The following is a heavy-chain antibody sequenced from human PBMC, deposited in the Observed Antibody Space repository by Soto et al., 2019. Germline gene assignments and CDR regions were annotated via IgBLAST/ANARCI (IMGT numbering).Heavy chain of an antibody. Sequence: SETRSLTCAFYDGSLTGSYSRWIRKPPGNWLEWIVEINHSGSTNYNPALKSRVTISVDTSKNQFSLKLSSVTAADTAVYYCARRRRAIYDFWSGWGQGTLVTVSS. V-gene: IGHV4-34*01. CDR3: ARRRRAIYDFWSG. J-gene: IGHJ4*02. CDR1: DGSLTGSY. CDR2: INHSGST. D-gene: IGHD3-3*01.